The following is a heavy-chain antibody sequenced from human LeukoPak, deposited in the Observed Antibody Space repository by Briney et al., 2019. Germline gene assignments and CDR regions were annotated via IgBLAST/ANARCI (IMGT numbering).Heavy chain of an antibody. Sequence: SETLSLTCTVSGGSISSSSYYWGWIRQPPGKGLEWIGSIYYSGSTYYNPSLKSRVTISVDTSKNQFSLKLSSVTAADTAVYYCASAAEAGTSDYFQHWGQGTLVTVS. D-gene: IGHD6-19*01. V-gene: IGHV4-39*01. J-gene: IGHJ1*01. CDR1: GGSISSSSYY. CDR2: IYYSGST. CDR3: ASAAEAGTSDYFQH.